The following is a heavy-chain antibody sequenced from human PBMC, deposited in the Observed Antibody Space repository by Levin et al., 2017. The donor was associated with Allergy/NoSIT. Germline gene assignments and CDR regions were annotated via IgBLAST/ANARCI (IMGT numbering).Heavy chain of an antibody. D-gene: IGHD6-19*01. CDR2: ISYDGSNK. Sequence: PGGSLRLSCAASGFTFSSYGMHWVRQAPGKGLEWVAVISYDGSNKYYADSVKGRFTISRDNSKNTLYLQMNSLRAEDTAVYYCAKDRAVAPTSPRRGGLWGRWDNEAPHYYYYGMDVWGQGTTVTVSS. CDR1: GFTFSSYG. V-gene: IGHV3-30*18. CDR3: AKDRAVAPTSPRRGGLWGRWDNEAPHYYYYGMDV. J-gene: IGHJ6*02.